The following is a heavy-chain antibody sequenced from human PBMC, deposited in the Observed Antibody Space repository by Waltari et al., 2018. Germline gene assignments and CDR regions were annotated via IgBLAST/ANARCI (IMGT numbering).Heavy chain of an antibody. CDR3: ARLNWQQLVVDY. CDR1: GGSISSSSYY. CDR2: IYYSGST. J-gene: IGHJ4*02. D-gene: IGHD6-13*01. Sequence: QLQLQESGPGLVKPSETLSLTCTVSGGSISSSSYYWGWIRQPPGKGLEWIGSIYYSGSTYYNPSLKSRVTISVDTSKNQFSLKLSSVTAADTAVYCCARLNWQQLVVDYWGQGTLVTVSS. V-gene: IGHV4-39*01.